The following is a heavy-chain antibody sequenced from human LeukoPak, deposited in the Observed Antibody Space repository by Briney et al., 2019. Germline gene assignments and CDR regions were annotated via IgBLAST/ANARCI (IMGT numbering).Heavy chain of an antibody. CDR1: GFTFNNYW. D-gene: IGHD3/OR15-3a*01. CDR3: SRDLGTGRPHDV. CDR2: LNQWGNDK. J-gene: IGHJ1*01. V-gene: IGHV3-7*01. Sequence: GGSLRLSCVASGFTFNNYWMTWVRQAPGKGLEWVANLNQWGNDKYYADSVRGRFTISRDNARDALYLQMNSLRTEDTGLYYCSRDLGTGRPHDVWGLGTLVTVSS.